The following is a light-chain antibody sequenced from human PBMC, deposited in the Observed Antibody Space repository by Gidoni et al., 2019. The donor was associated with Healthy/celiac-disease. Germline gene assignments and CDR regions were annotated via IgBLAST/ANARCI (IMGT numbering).Light chain of an antibody. V-gene: IGKV1-5*03. CDR1: QSISSW. J-gene: IGKJ4*01. CDR2: KAS. Sequence: DIQMTQSPSTLSASVGDRVTITCRASQSISSWLAWYQQKPGKAPKLLIYKASSLESGVPSRFSVSGSGTEFTLTISSLQPDDFATYYCQQYNSYSGLTFGGGTKVEIK. CDR3: QQYNSYSGLT.